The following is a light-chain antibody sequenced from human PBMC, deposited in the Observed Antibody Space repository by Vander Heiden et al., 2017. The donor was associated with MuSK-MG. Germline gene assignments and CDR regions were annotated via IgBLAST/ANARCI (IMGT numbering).Light chain of an antibody. CDR3: AVWDDSLNGPV. CDR2: RNY. Sequence: QSVLTQPPSASGPPGQRVTIPCSGSSSNIGGNYVNWYQQLPGTAPKLLIYRNYQRPSGVPDRFSGSKSGTSASLAISGLRSDDETDYYCAVWDDSLNGPVFGGGTKLTVL. J-gene: IGLJ3*02. V-gene: IGLV1-47*01. CDR1: SSNIGGNY.